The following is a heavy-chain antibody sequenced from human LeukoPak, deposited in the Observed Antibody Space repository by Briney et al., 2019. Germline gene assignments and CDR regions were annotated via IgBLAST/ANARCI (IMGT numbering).Heavy chain of an antibody. D-gene: IGHD6-19*01. CDR3: AKDNSVGWYGQTLDY. Sequence: GGSLRLSCAASGFTVSSNYMSWVRQAPGKVLEGVSIIYSGGSTFYADSVKGRFTISRDNSKNTLYLQMNSLRAEDTAVYYCAKDNSVGWYGQTLDYWGQGTLVTVSS. J-gene: IGHJ4*02. V-gene: IGHV3-53*01. CDR2: IYSGGST. CDR1: GFTVSSNY.